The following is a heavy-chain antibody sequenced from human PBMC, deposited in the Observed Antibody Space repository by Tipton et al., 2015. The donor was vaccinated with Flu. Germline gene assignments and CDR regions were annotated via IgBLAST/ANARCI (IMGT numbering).Heavy chain of an antibody. J-gene: IGHJ6*02. V-gene: IGHV5-51*03. D-gene: IGHD3-22*01. CDR3: AGAVGGSSGYHEHYYYYGMDV. CDR1: GYSFTSYW. Sequence: QLVQSGAEVKKPGESLKISCKGSGYSFTSYWIGWVRQMPGKGLEWMGIIYPGDSDTRYSPSFQGQVTISADKSISTAYLQWSSLKASDTAMYYCAGAVGGSSGYHEHYYYYGMDVWGQGTTVTVSS. CDR2: IYPGDSDT.